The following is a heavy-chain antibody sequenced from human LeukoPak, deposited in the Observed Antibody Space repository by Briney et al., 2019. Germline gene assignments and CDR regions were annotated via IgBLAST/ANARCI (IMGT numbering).Heavy chain of an antibody. CDR2: IRSSGSAT. CDR1: GFTFSDYY. J-gene: IGHJ4*02. D-gene: IGHD5-12*01. CDR3: ARATSFAWYYFFDL. Sequence: GGSLRLSCAASGFTFSDYYMSWIRQAPGKGQEWLSYIRSSGSATYYADSVKGRFTISRDNAKNSLYLQMEGLSAEDTAVYYCARATSFAWYYFFDLWGQGTLVTVSS. V-gene: IGHV3-11*01.